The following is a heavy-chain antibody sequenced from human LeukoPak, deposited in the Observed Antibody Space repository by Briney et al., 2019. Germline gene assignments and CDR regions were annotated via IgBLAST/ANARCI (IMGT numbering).Heavy chain of an antibody. J-gene: IGHJ4*02. CDR1: GGSFSGYY. Sequence: PSETPSLTCAVYGGSFSGYYWSWIRQPLGKGLEWIGEINHSGSTNYNPSPKSRVTISVDTSKNQFSLKLSSVTAADTAVYYCTVVTPDPYFDYWGQGTLVTVSS. CDR3: TVVTPDPYFDY. V-gene: IGHV4-34*01. D-gene: IGHD4-23*01. CDR2: INHSGST.